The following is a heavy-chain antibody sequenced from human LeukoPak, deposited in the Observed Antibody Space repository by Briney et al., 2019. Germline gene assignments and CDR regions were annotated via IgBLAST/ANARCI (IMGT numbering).Heavy chain of an antibody. J-gene: IGHJ5*02. CDR2: INPSGGST. D-gene: IGHD4-17*01. V-gene: IGHV1-46*01. CDR1: GYTFTSYY. Sequence: ASVKVSCKASGYTFTSYYMHWVRQAPGQGLEWMGIINPSGGSTSYAQKFQGRVTMTRDMSTSTVYMELSSLRSEDTAVYYCARDADHGDYGRFVWLDHWGQGTLVTVSS. CDR3: ARDADHGDYGRFVWLDH.